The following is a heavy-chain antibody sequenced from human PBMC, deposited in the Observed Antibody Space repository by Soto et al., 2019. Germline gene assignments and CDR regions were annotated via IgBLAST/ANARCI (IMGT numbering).Heavy chain of an antibody. CDR1: GFTFSSYG. CDR2: ISYDGSNK. D-gene: IGHD2-15*01. J-gene: IGHJ4*02. CDR3: AKAHCSGGSCYSGRFDY. V-gene: IGHV3-30*18. Sequence: QVQLVESGGGVVQPGRSLRLSCAASGFTFSSYGMHWVRQAPGKGLEWVAVISYDGSNKYYADSVKGRFTISRDNSKNTLYLQMNSLRAEDTAVYYCAKAHCSGGSCYSGRFDYWGQGTLVTVSS.